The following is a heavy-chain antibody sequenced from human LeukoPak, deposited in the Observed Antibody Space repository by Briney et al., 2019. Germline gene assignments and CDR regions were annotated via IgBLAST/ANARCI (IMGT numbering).Heavy chain of an antibody. CDR3: AKEDYGYNEYYFDY. D-gene: IGHD4-17*01. V-gene: IGHV3-9*01. Sequence: GRSLRLSCVASGFTFDDYVMHWFRQAPGKGLEWVSSISWNSGTKQYADSVRGRFTISRDNAKNSLYLEMNSLRAEDTALYFCAKEDYGYNEYYFDYWGQGTLVTVSS. CDR2: ISWNSGTK. J-gene: IGHJ4*02. CDR1: GFTFDDYV.